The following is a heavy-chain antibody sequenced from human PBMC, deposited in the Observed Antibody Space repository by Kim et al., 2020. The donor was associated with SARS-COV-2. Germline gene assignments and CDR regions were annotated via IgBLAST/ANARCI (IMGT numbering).Heavy chain of an antibody. Sequence: SVKVSCXXXXGTFSSYAISWVRQAPGQGLEWMGGIIPIFGTANYAQKFQGRVTITADESTSTAYMELSSLRSEDTAVYYCARGYYYDSSGYYYVTGYFDYWGQGTLVTVSS. D-gene: IGHD3-22*01. CDR1: XGTFSSYA. J-gene: IGHJ4*02. V-gene: IGHV1-69*13. CDR2: IIPIFGTA. CDR3: ARGYYYDSSGYYYVTGYFDY.